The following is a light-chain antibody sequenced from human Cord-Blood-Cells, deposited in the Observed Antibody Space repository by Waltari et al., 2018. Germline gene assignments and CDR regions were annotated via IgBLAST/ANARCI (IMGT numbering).Light chain of an antibody. CDR1: SGDVGSNTL. CDR3: CSYAGSSTWV. Sequence: QSARPQPPQVSGSPGQSITISCPETSGDVGSNTLVSWYQQHPAKAPKRMIYEGSTRPSGVANRFSGSKSGSTASLTISGLQAEDEADYYCCSYAGSSTWVFGGGTKLTVL. V-gene: IGLV2-23*01. J-gene: IGLJ3*02. CDR2: EGS.